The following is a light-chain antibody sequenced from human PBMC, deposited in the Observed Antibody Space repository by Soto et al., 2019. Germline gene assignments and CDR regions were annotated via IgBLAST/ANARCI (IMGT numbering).Light chain of an antibody. CDR3: QQYRDLPQM. CDR1: QSVSSNY. V-gene: IGKV3-20*01. Sequence: EMVLTQSPGTLSSSPGERATFSCRASQSVSSNYLAWYQQKPGQAPRLLIYNSATRATGIPDRFSGSESGTYFTLTISRLEPEDFALYYCQQYRDLPQMFGQGTGVGIK. J-gene: IGKJ1*01. CDR2: NSA.